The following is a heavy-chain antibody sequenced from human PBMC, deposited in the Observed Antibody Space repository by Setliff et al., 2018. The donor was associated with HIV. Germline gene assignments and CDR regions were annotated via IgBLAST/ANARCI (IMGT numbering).Heavy chain of an antibody. CDR3: ARGTRVGANDAFDI. CDR2: INPNSGGT. J-gene: IGHJ3*02. D-gene: IGHD1-26*01. Sequence: GASVKVSCKASGYTFTGYYMHWVRQAPGQGLEWMGRINPNSGGTNYARKFQGRVTMTRDTSITTAYMELSRLRSDDTAVYYRARGTRVGANDAFDIWGQGTMVTVSS. V-gene: IGHV1-2*06. CDR1: GYTFTGYY.